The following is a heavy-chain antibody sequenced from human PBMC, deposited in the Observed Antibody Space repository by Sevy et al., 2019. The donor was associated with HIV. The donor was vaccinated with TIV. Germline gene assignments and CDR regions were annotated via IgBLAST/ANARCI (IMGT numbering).Heavy chain of an antibody. CDR2: ISGSGANT. CDR3: AKGVGIVEVPEAMRACYYYGMDV. Sequence: GGSLRLSCATSGFPFSSYAMSWVRQAPGKGLEWVSVISGSGANTYYAESVKGRFTISRDNSKNRLYLQLNTLRAEDTAEYYCAKGVGIVEVPEAMRACYYYGMDVWGQGTTVTVSS. J-gene: IGHJ6*02. D-gene: IGHD5-12*01. V-gene: IGHV3-23*01. CDR1: GFPFSSYA.